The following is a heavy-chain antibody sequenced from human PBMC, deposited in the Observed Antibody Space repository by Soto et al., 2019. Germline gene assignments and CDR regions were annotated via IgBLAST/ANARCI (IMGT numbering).Heavy chain of an antibody. Sequence: QVQLVQSGVEVKKPGSSVKVSCKASGGAFTGYAITWVRQAPGQGLEWMGGSIPLFGTSNYAQKFQARVTITADKSTSTAYMELRSLRFEDTAVYFCARVHFDILTGHYKTWFDPWGQGTLVTVSS. J-gene: IGHJ5*02. CDR3: ARVHFDILTGHYKTWFDP. D-gene: IGHD3-9*01. V-gene: IGHV1-69*06. CDR1: GGAFTGYA. CDR2: SIPLFGTS.